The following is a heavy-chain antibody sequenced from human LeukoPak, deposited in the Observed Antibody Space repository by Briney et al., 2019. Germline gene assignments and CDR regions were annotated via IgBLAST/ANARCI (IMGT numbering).Heavy chain of an antibody. D-gene: IGHD6-13*01. CDR1: GFTFSDSG. CDR3: AKSIASAGDY. J-gene: IGHJ4*02. CDR2: ISYEGSKK. V-gene: IGHV3-30*18. Sequence: GGSLRLSCAASGFTFSDSGMHWVRQAPGKGLEWVAIISYEGSKKYYADSVKGRFTVSRDNSKNTLFLQLNSLRVEDTAVYYCAKSIASAGDYWLQGTLVTVSS.